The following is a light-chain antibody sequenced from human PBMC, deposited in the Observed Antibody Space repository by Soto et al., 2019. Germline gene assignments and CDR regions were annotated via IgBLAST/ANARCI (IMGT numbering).Light chain of an antibody. CDR1: QSISSH. J-gene: IGKJ4*01. CDR2: GAS. Sequence: IVFTQSPATLPLSPGERATLSCRASQSISSHLAWYQQKPGQAPRLLIYGASNRATGIPARFSGSGSVTDFTLTISSLEPEDFAVYYCQQRINWPLTFGGGTKVEIK. CDR3: QQRINWPLT. V-gene: IGKV3-11*01.